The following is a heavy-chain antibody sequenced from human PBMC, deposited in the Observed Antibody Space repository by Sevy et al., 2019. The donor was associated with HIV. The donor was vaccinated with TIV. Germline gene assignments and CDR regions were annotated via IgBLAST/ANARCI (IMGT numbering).Heavy chain of an antibody. CDR3: VRDERAIASHFDY. V-gene: IGHV3-48*02. Sequence: GGSLRLSCEASGFTLSSYTMNWVRPSPEKGLEWVATFDRTDITHYADSVKGRFIISRDTAKNSLFLQVNSLREDDTAMYFCVRDERAIASHFDYWGRGTLVTVSS. CDR1: GFTLSSYT. CDR2: FDRTDIT. D-gene: IGHD2-21*01. J-gene: IGHJ4*02.